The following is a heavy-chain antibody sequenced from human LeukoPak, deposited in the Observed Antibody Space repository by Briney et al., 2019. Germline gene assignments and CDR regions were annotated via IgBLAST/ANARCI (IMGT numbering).Heavy chain of an antibody. CDR3: ARAQNPYYYDSSGSAGFDY. CDR2: IIPIFGTA. D-gene: IGHD3-22*01. Sequence: SVKVSCKASGGTFSSYAISWVRQAPGQGLEWMGRIIPIFGTANYAQKFQGRVTITTDESTSIAYMELSSLSSEDTAVYHCARAQNPYYYDSSGSAGFDYWGQGTLVTVSS. V-gene: IGHV1-69*05. J-gene: IGHJ4*02. CDR1: GGTFSSYA.